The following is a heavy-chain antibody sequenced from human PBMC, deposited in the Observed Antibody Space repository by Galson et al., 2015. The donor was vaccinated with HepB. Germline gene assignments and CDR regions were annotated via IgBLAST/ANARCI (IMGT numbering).Heavy chain of an antibody. V-gene: IGHV4-39*01. Sequence: ETLSLTCTVSGGSISRNNYYWGWIRQPPGKGLEWIGTISYSGSAHYNPSLKSRVTISVETSKNQFSLTLTSVTAADTAVDYCVRLVKFIHYDTSGDYEGGAFDIWGQGTMVPVSP. CDR3: VRLVKFIHYDTSGDYEGGAFDI. D-gene: IGHD3-22*01. CDR1: GGSISRNNYY. J-gene: IGHJ3*02. CDR2: ISYSGSA.